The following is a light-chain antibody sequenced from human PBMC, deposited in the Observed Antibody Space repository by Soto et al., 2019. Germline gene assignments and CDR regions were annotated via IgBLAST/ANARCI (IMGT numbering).Light chain of an antibody. V-gene: IGLV2-14*01. CDR1: SSXXVGYNY. Sequence: QSALTQPASVSGSPGQSXXISXXXTSSXXVGYNYVSWYQQHPGKAPKRMIYDVSNRPSGVSNRFSGSKSGNTASLTISGLQAEDEADYYCSSYTSSSTLVVFGTGTKVT. J-gene: IGLJ1*01. CDR3: SSYTSSSTLVV. CDR2: DVS.